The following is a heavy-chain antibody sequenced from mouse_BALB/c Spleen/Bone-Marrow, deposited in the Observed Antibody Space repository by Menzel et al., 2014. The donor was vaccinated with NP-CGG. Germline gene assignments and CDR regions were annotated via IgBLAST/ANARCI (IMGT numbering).Heavy chain of an antibody. CDR1: GFDFSRYW. J-gene: IGHJ2*01. CDR3: ARQGYYGYSDY. V-gene: IGHV4-1*02. D-gene: IGHD1-2*01. CDR2: INPDSSTI. Sequence: EVQLVESGGGLVQPGGSLKLSCAASGFDFSRYWMSWVRQAPGKGLEWIREINPDSSTINYTPSLKDKFIISRDNAKNTLYLQMRKVRSEDTALYYCARQGYYGYSDYWGQGTTLTVSS.